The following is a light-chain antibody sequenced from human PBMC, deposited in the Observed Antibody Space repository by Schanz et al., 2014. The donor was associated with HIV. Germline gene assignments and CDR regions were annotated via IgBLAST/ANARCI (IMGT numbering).Light chain of an antibody. CDR3: SSYTSSSTVL. CDR2: DVS. CDR1: SSDVGANNY. Sequence: QSALTQPASVSGSPGQSVTISCTGTSSDVGANNYVSWYQQHPGRAPKVIIYDVSNRPSGVPDRFSGSKSGNTASLTISGLQAEDEAEYYCSSYTSSSTVLFGGGTKLTVL. J-gene: IGLJ2*01. V-gene: IGLV2-14*03.